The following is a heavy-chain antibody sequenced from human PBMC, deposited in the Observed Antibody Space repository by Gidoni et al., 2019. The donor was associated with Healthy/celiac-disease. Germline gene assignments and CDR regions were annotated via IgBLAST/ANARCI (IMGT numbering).Heavy chain of an antibody. CDR3: AKNSGDNYYDSSGYYRSYYMDV. J-gene: IGHJ6*03. CDR2: INPSGGST. D-gene: IGHD3-22*01. Sequence: QVQLVQSGAEVKKPGASVKVSCKASGYTFTSYYMHWVRQAPGQGLEWMGIINPSGGSTSYAQKFQGRVTMTRDTSTSTVYMELSSLRSEDTAVYYCAKNSGDNYYDSSGYYRSYYMDVWGKGTTVTVSS. V-gene: IGHV1-46*01. CDR1: GYTFTSYY.